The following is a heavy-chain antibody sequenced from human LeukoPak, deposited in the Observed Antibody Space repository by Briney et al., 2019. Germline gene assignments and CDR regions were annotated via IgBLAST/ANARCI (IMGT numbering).Heavy chain of an antibody. CDR1: GGSFSGYY. D-gene: IGHD6-19*01. V-gene: IGHV4-34*01. Sequence: SETLSLTCAVYGGSFSGYYWSWIRQPPGKGLEWIGEINHSGSTNYNPSLKSRVTISVDTSKNQFSLRLSSVTAADTAVYYCARGSGWYSAFDYWGQGTLVTVSS. CDR3: ARGSGWYSAFDY. CDR2: INHSGST. J-gene: IGHJ4*02.